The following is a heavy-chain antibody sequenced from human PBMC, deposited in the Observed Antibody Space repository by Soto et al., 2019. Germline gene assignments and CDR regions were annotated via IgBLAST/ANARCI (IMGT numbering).Heavy chain of an antibody. CDR1: GGSISSNNW. Sequence: QVRLQESGPGLVKPSGTLTLTCAVSGGSISSNNWWSWVRQPPWTGLEWIGEIYHSGSTNYNPSLKSRVTISVDKSKNQFSLRLSSVTAADTAVYYCARDFGYRVYGDYWGQGTLVTVSS. D-gene: IGHD5-12*01. J-gene: IGHJ4*02. V-gene: IGHV4-4*02. CDR3: ARDFGYRVYGDY. CDR2: IYHSGST.